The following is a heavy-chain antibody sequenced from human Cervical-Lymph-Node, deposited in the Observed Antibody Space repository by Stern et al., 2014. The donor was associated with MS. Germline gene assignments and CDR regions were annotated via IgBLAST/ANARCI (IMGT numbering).Heavy chain of an antibody. CDR2: ITNVGST. J-gene: IGHJ4*02. Sequence: VQLVESGGGVIQPGGSLRLSCTASGFTVSRDYMTWVRQAPGQGLEWVSLITNVGSTYYTDSVKGRFPISRDDSKNTVYLHMTSLRAEDTAMYYCARDTSSPERSDWWGQGTLVTVSS. D-gene: IGHD1-1*01. CDR3: ARDTSSPERSDW. V-gene: IGHV3-53*01. CDR1: GFTVSRDY.